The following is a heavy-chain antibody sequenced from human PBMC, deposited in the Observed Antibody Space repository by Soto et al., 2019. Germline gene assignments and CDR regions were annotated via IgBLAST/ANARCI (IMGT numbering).Heavy chain of an antibody. Sequence: QVQLQQWGAGLLKPSETLSLTCAVCGASFSGYYWNWIRQPPGKGLEWIGEINHSGSANYNPSLKSRVTMSVDTFKNQFSLELSSLTAADTAVYYCARGPIFGVPRGYYFNYWGQGALVTVSS. V-gene: IGHV4-34*01. CDR1: GASFSGYY. D-gene: IGHD3-3*01. J-gene: IGHJ4*02. CDR2: INHSGSA. CDR3: ARGPIFGVPRGYYFNY.